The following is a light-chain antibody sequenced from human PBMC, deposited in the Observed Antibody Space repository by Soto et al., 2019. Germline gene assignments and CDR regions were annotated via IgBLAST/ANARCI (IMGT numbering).Light chain of an antibody. V-gene: IGKV3-15*01. J-gene: IGKJ1*01. CDR1: QSISDT. CDR3: QQYNYWPPT. CDR2: GAS. Sequence: EIVVTQSPATLSVSPGGRATLSCRASQSISDTLAWYQQKPGQAPRLLIHGASTRATGFPARFSGSGSGTDFTLTISSLQSEDFAVYYCQQYNYWPPTFGQGTKVDIK.